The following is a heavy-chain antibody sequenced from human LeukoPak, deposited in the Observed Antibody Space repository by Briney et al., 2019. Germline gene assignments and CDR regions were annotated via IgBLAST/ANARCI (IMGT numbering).Heavy chain of an antibody. CDR3: ARDIGGYSYGVDY. J-gene: IGHJ4*02. D-gene: IGHD5-18*01. CDR2: IIPILGIA. CDR1: GGTFSSYA. V-gene: IGHV1-69*04. Sequence: SVKVSCKASGGTFSSYAISWVRQAPGQGLEWMGRIIPILGIANYAQKFQGRVSITADKSTSTAYMELSSLRSEDTAVYYCARDIGGYSYGVDYWGQGTLVTVSS.